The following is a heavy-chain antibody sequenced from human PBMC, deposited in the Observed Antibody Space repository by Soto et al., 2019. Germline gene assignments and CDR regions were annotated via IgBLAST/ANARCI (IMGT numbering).Heavy chain of an antibody. J-gene: IGHJ4*02. V-gene: IGHV1-69*13. D-gene: IGHD2-21*02. CDR2: IIPIIGTA. CDR3: ASPLAYCGGDCPLDY. CDR1: GGTFSSYP. Sequence: GASVKVSCKASGGTFSSYPISWVRQAPGQGLEWMGGIIPIIGTANYAQKFQGRVTITADESTSTVYMELSSLRSEDTAVYYCASPLAYCGGDCPLDYWGQGTLVTVSS.